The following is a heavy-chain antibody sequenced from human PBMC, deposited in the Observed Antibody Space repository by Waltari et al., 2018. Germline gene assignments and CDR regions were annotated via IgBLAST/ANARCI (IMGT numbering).Heavy chain of an antibody. CDR1: GFTFRDYW. J-gene: IGHJ4*02. CDR3: ARDVSTSSFDS. CDR2: ISESSTKT. D-gene: IGHD6-6*01. V-gene: IGHV3-11*06. Sequence: VQLVESGGGLVQPGGSLRLSCAAFGFTFRDYWMYWFRQTPGKGLEWVSSISESSTKTCYPDSVKGRFTISRDNAKNTLYLHMNNLRAEDTAVYFCARDVSTSSFDSWGQGVLVTVSS.